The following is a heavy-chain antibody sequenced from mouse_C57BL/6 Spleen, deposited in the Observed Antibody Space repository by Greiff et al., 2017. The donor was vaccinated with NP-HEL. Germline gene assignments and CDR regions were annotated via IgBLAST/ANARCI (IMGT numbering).Heavy chain of an antibody. J-gene: IGHJ4*01. D-gene: IGHD2-5*01. CDR3: ASYSNYADYYAMDY. V-gene: IGHV1-72*01. CDR2: IDPNSGGT. Sequence: QVQLQQSGAELVKPGASVKLSCKASGYTFTSYWMHWVKQRPGRGLEWIGRIDPNSGGTKYNEKFKSKATLTVDKPSSTAYMQLSSLTSEDSAVYYCASYSNYADYYAMDYWGQGTSVTVSS. CDR1: GYTFTSYW.